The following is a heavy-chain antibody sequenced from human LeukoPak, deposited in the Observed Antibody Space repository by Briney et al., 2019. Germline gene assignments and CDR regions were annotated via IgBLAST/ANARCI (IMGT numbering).Heavy chain of an antibody. D-gene: IGHD2-21*01. CDR3: ARFSKITRGDWGDAFDI. J-gene: IGHJ3*02. V-gene: IGHV4-34*01. CDR1: GGSFSDYS. CDR2: INEGGST. Sequence: SETLSLTCSVYGGSFSDYSWGWIRQAPGEGLEWIGEINEGGSTNYNPAFMTRVVVTVDRSKNDFSLTMNFVTAADTAVYYCARFSKITRGDWGDAFDIWGQGTTVIVSS.